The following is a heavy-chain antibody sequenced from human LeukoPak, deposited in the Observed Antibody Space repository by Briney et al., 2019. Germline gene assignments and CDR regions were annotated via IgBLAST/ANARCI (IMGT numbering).Heavy chain of an antibody. J-gene: IGHJ4*02. CDR1: GYTFTIYG. CDR3: GRDVGVSMVRGVSDY. D-gene: IGHD3-10*01. CDR2: ISAENGHT. V-gene: IGHV1-18*01. Sequence: GASVKVSYKGTGYTFTIYGISWVRKAPGQGLEWMGWISAENGHTKYAQKIQGRVTMTTDTSTRTAYMELRSLRSDDTAVYYCGRDVGVSMVRGVSDYWGQGTLVTVSS.